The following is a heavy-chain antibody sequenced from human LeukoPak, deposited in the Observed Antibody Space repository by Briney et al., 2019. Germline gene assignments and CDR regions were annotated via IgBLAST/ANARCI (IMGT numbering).Heavy chain of an antibody. D-gene: IGHD3-22*01. CDR3: ARDGSYDSRTIFVY. V-gene: IGHV3-21*01. J-gene: IGHJ4*02. Sequence: GGSLRLSCAASGFTFSSYTMNWVRQAPGKGLEWVSSISSSTSYIYYADSVKGRFTISRDNAKNSLYLQMNSLRAEDTAVYYCARDGSYDSRTIFVYWGQGTLVTVSS. CDR2: ISSSTSYI. CDR1: GFTFSSYT.